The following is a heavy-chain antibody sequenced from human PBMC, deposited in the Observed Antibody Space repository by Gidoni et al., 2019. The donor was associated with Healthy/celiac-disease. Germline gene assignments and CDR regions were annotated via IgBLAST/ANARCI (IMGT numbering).Heavy chain of an antibody. V-gene: IGHV3-30*18. CDR1: GFTFSSYG. Sequence: QVQLVESGGGVVQPGRSLRLSCAASGFTFSSYGMHWVRQAPGKGLEWVAVISYDGSNKYYADSVKGRFTISRDNSKNTLYLQMNSLRAEDTAVYYCAKDPKVDYYYGMDVWGQGTTVTVSS. CDR2: ISYDGSNK. CDR3: AKDPKVDYYYGMDV. J-gene: IGHJ6*02. D-gene: IGHD1-26*01.